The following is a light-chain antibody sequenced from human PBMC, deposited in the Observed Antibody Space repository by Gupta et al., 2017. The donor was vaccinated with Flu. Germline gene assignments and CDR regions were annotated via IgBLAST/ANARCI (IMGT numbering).Light chain of an antibody. V-gene: IGKV3-20*01. CDR2: GTS. Sequence: GTRAVSPGERVTRSCRAAEHIYNNFVGWYQQRPGQAPRVVIYGTSIRAPGIPDRFSGGGSGTDFTLTIDRREPEDCAWYYCHQEKTSPYTFGQGTKLEI. CDR1: EHIYNNF. CDR3: HQEKTSPYT. J-gene: IGKJ2*01.